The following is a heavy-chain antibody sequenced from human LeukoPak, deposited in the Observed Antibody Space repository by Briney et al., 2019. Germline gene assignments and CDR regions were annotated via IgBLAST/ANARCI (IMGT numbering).Heavy chain of an antibody. CDR3: ARSSQGTTIPAAITFYYYYYMDV. Sequence: SETLSLTYTVSGGSISSYYWSWIRQPPGKGLEWIGYIYYSGSTNYNPSLKSRVTISVDTSKNQFSLKLSSVTAADTAVYYCARSSQGTTIPAAITFYYYYYMDVWGKGTTVTVSS. J-gene: IGHJ6*03. CDR1: GGSISSYY. D-gene: IGHD2-2*02. V-gene: IGHV4-59*01. CDR2: IYYSGST.